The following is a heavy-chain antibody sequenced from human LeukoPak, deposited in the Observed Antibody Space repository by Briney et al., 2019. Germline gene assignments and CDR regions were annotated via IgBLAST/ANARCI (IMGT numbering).Heavy chain of an antibody. V-gene: IGHV3-30*02. CDR1: GFTFSRHG. D-gene: IGHD5-18*01. CDR3: AKLDTAMVRNYFDY. J-gene: IGHJ4*02. CDR2: IRYDGSNK. Sequence: GGSLRLSCAASGFTFSRHGMHWVRQAPGKGLEWVAFIRYDGSNKYYADSVKGRFTISRDNSKNTLYLQMNSLRAEDTAVYYCAKLDTAMVRNYFDYWGQGTLVTVSS.